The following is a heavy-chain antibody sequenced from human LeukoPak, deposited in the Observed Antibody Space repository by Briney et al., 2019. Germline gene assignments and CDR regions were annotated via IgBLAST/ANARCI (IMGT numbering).Heavy chain of an antibody. D-gene: IGHD6-19*01. CDR2: IRGSGSST. CDR3: ANTAFHSSTFDH. Sequence: GGSLRLSCAASGFTFSSYAMSWVRQAPGKGLEWVSVIRGSGSSTYYADSVKGRFTISRDNSKNMLDLQMNSLRAEDTAVYYCANTAFHSSTFDHWGQGTPVTVSS. V-gene: IGHV3-23*01. CDR1: GFTFSSYA. J-gene: IGHJ4*02.